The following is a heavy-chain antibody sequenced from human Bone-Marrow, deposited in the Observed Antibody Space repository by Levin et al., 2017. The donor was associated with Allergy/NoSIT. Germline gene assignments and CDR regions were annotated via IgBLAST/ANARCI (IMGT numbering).Heavy chain of an antibody. J-gene: IGHJ5*02. V-gene: IGHV3-73*01. D-gene: IGHD3-9*01. CDR1: GFTFSGSA. CDR2: IRSKANSYAT. CDR3: TRRARGILTGYYPTHNWFDP. Sequence: GGSLRLSCAASGFTFSGSAMHWVRQASGKGLEWVGRIRSKANSYATAYAASVKGRFTISRDDSKNTAYLQMNSLKTEDTAVYYCTRRARGILTGYYPTHNWFDPWGQGTLVTVSS.